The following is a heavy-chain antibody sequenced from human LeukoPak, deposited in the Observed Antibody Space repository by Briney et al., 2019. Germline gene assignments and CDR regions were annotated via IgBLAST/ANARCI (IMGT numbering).Heavy chain of an antibody. CDR3: ARGVVPGLVGTKVRRPWFDP. CDR1: GDSISSYY. Sequence: SETLSLTCTVSGDSISSYYWSWIRQPAGKGLEWIGRIYTSGNTKYNPSLKSRVTMSLDTSKNQFSLKLNSVTAADTAVYYCARGVVPGLVGTKVRRPWFDPWGQGTLVTVSS. CDR2: IYTSGNT. V-gene: IGHV4-4*07. D-gene: IGHD1-7*01. J-gene: IGHJ5*02.